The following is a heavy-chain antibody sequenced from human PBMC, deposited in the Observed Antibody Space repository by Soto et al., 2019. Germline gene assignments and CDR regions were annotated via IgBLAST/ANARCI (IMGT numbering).Heavy chain of an antibody. CDR3: AAVSYCSGGSCSFPDY. CDR2: IVVGSGNT. CDR1: GFTFTSSA. D-gene: IGHD2-15*01. Sequence: SVKVSCKASGFTFTSSAVKWVRQARGQRLEWIGWIVVGSGNTNYAQKFQERVTMTRDMSTSTAYMELRSLRSEDTAVYYCAAVSYCSGGSCSFPDYWGQGTRITVSS. J-gene: IGHJ4*02. V-gene: IGHV1-58*01.